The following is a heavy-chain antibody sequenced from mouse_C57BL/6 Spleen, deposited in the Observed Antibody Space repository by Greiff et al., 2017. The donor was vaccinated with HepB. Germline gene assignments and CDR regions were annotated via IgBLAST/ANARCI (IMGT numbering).Heavy chain of an antibody. D-gene: IGHD4-1*02. CDR2: IDPSDSYT. V-gene: IGHV1-69*01. J-gene: IGHJ2*01. Sequence: VQLQQPGAELVMPGASVKLSCKASGYTFTSYWMHWVKQRPGQGLEWIGEIDPSDSYTNYNQKFKGKSTLTVDNSSSTAYMQLSSLTSEDSAVYYCARGATGVFDYWGQGTTLTVSS. CDR1: GYTFTSYW. CDR3: ARGATGVFDY.